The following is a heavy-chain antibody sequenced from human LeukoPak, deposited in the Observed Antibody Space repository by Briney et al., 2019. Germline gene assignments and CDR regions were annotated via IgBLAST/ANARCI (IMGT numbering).Heavy chain of an antibody. Sequence: GGSLRLSCAASGFTFGSYTLNWVRKAQGKGLKWVSSISSSSSYIYYADSVKGRFTISRDNAKNSLYLQMNSLRAEDTAVYYCARVQDWNGFDYWGQGTLVTVSS. CDR1: GFTFGSYT. V-gene: IGHV3-21*01. CDR2: ISSSSSYI. J-gene: IGHJ4*02. D-gene: IGHD1-1*01. CDR3: ARVQDWNGFDY.